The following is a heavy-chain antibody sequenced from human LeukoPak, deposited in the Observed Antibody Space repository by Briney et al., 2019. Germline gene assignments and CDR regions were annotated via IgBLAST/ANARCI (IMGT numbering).Heavy chain of an antibody. CDR3: ARDHSTPNAGYMDV. D-gene: IGHD2-8*01. CDR2: IHSSGST. CDR1: GGSISSRTYY. J-gene: IGHJ6*03. V-gene: IGHV4-61*02. Sequence: SETLSLTCSVSGGSISSRTYYWSWIRQPAGKGLEWIGRIHSSGSTNYNPSLKSRVTISVDTSKNQFSLRLSSVTAADTAVYYCARDHSTPNAGYMDVWGKGTTATASS.